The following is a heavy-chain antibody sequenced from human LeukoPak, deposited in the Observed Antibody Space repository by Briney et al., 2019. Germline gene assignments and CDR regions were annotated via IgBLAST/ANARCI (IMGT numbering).Heavy chain of an antibody. D-gene: IGHD3-22*01. CDR3: AKARFHYDSSGYFPLDY. V-gene: IGHV3-23*01. J-gene: IGHJ4*02. Sequence: PGGSLRLSCAASGFTVSSNYMSWVRQAPGKGLEWVSAISGSGGSTYYADSVKGRFTISRDNSKNTLYLQMNSLRAEDTAVYYCAKARFHYDSSGYFPLDYWGQGTLVTVSS. CDR1: GFTVSSNY. CDR2: ISGSGGST.